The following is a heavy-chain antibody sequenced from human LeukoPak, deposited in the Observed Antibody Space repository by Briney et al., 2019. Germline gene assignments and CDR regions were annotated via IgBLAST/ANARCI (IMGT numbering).Heavy chain of an antibody. CDR2: ISSSSSTI. D-gene: IGHD3-22*01. CDR3: AKWSSPDYYDSSGYCDY. Sequence: GGSLRLSCAASGFTFSSYSMNWVRQAPGKGLEWVSYISSSSSTIYYADSVKGRFTISRDNSKNTLYLQMNSLRAEDAAVYYCAKWSSPDYYDSSGYCDYWGQGTLVTVSS. J-gene: IGHJ4*02. CDR1: GFTFSSYS. V-gene: IGHV3-48*01.